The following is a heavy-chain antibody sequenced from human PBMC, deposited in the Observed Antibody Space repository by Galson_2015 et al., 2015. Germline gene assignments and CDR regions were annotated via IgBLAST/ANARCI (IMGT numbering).Heavy chain of an antibody. CDR3: ARRRVAGHFDY. CDR1: GGSISSSSYY. CDR2: IYYSGST. Sequence: LSLTCTVSGGSISSSSYYWGWIRQPPGKGLEWIGSIYYSGSTYYNPSLKSRVTISVDTSKNQFSLKLSSVTAADTAVYYCARRRVAGHFDYWGQGTLVTVSS. V-gene: IGHV4-39*01. D-gene: IGHD6-19*01. J-gene: IGHJ4*02.